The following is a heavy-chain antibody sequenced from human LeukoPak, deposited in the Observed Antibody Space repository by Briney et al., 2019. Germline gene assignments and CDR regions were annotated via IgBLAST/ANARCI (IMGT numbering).Heavy chain of an antibody. CDR1: GFSISTHYY. V-gene: IGHV4-38-2*02. CDR3: ARMEVGATSLDY. CDR2: MYHSGST. Sequence: PSETLSLTCTVSGFSISTHYYWVWIRQPPGKGLEWIGSMYHSGSTYYNPSLKSRVTMSVDTSKNQFSLRLSSVTAADTAMYYCARMEVGATSLDYWGQGTLVTVS. D-gene: IGHD1-26*01. J-gene: IGHJ4*02.